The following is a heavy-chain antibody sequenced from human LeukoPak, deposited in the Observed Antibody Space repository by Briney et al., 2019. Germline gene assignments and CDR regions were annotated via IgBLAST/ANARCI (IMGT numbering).Heavy chain of an antibody. CDR1: GYTFTGYY. J-gene: IGHJ4*02. V-gene: IGHV1-2*02. CDR3: ARGDSSSWYQTYYFDY. CDR2: INPNSGGT. D-gene: IGHD6-13*01. Sequence: ASVKVSCKASGYTFTGYYMHWVRQAPGQGLEWMGWINPNSGGTNYAQKFQGRVTMTRDTSISTAYMELSRLRSDDTAVYYCARGDSSSWYQTYYFDYWGQGTLVTVSS.